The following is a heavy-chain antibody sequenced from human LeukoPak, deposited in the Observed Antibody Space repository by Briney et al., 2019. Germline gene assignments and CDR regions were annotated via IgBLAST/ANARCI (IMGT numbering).Heavy chain of an antibody. CDR2: IWYDGSNK. J-gene: IGHJ4*02. D-gene: IGHD4-17*01. V-gene: IGHV3-33*08. CDR3: AREAGYGDYHFDY. CDR1: GFTFSSYG. Sequence: GGSLRLSCAASGFTFSSYGMHWVRQAPGKGLEWVAVIWYDGSNKYYADSVKGRFTISRDNSKNTLYLQMNSLRAEDTAVYYCAREAGYGDYHFDYWGQGTLVTVSS.